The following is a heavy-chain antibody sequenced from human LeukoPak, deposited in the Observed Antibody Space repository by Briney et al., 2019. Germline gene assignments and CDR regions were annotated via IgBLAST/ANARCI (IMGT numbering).Heavy chain of an antibody. CDR3: ARVRLGDYDILTGYSPDDFDY. J-gene: IGHJ4*02. D-gene: IGHD3-9*01. V-gene: IGHV1-18*01. CDR2: ISAYNGNT. Sequence: ASVKVSCKASGYTFTSYGISWARQAPGQGLEWMGWISAYNGNTNYAQKLQGRVTMTTDTSTSTAYMELRSLRSDDTAVYYCARVRLGDYDILTGYSPDDFDYWGQGTLVTVSS. CDR1: GYTFTSYG.